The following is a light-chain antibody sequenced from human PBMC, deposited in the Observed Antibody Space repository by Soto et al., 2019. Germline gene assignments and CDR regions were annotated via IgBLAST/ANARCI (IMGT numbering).Light chain of an antibody. J-gene: IGKJ5*01. CDR1: QNINNY. V-gene: IGKV1-33*01. Sequence: DIQMTQSPSSLSASVGDRVTITFQARQNINNYLIWYQQKPERAPKLLLYDASNLEAGVPSRFRGSGSRRDFNFAFSRLQPEDIATYYCQQYENLPTFGQGTRLEIK. CDR3: QQYENLPT. CDR2: DAS.